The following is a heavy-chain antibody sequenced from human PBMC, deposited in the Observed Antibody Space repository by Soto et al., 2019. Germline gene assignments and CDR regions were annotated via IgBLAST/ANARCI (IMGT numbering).Heavy chain of an antibody. CDR1: GGSISSGVYY. CDR2: IYYSGST. CDR3: ARSVDTAMVGI. D-gene: IGHD5-18*01. V-gene: IGHV4-31*03. J-gene: IGHJ3*02. Sequence: QVQLQESGPGLVRPTQTLSLTCTVSGGSISSGVYYWSWIRQHPGKGLEWIGYIYYSGSTYYNPSLKSRVTISVDTSKNQFSLKLSSVTAGDSAVYYCARSVDTAMVGIWGQGTMVTVSS.